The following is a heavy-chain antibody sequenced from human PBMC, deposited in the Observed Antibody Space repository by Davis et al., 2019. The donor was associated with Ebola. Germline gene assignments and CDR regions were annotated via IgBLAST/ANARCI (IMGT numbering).Heavy chain of an antibody. CDR3: ARDQGYCSSTSCYRYYGMDV. J-gene: IGHJ6*02. CDR2: INHSGST. Sequence: GSLRLSCAVYGGSFSGYYWSWIRQPPGKGLEWIGEINHSGSTNYNPSLKSRVTISVYTSKNQFSLKLSSVTAADTAVYYCARDQGYCSSTSCYRYYGMDVWGQGTTVTVSS. CDR1: GGSFSGYY. V-gene: IGHV4-34*01. D-gene: IGHD2-2*01.